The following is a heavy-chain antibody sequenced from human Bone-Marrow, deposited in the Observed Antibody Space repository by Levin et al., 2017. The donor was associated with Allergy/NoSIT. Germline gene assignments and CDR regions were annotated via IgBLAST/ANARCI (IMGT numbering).Heavy chain of an antibody. J-gene: IGHJ4*02. CDR2: IYYSGGT. CDR1: GGSVNSGDYY. Sequence: PSETLSLTCTVSGGSVNSGDYYWSWIRQPPGKGLEWIGYIYYSGGTKYNPSLKSRVTISLDTSKNQFSLKLNSATAADTAVYYCARGLITFGGVLVHLDYWGQGTLVTASS. D-gene: IGHD3-16*02. CDR3: ARGLITFGGVLVHLDY. V-gene: IGHV4-61*08.